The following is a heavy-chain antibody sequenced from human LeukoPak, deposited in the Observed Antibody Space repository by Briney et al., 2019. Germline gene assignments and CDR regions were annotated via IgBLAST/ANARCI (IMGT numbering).Heavy chain of an antibody. CDR2: INHSGST. V-gene: IGHV4-34*01. J-gene: IGHJ2*01. CDR1: VGSFSGYY. CDR3: AREREGYFDL. Sequence: SETLSLTCAVYVGSFSGYYWSWIRQPPGKGLEWIGGINHSGSTNYNPSLKSRVSISVVTSMNQFSLKLSSVTAADTAVYYCAREREGYFDLWGRGTRVTVSS.